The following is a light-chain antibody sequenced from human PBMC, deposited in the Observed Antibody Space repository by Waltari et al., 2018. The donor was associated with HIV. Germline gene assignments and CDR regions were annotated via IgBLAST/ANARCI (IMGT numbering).Light chain of an antibody. J-gene: IGLJ3*02. CDR3: SSYAATTTIL. CDR2: EVT. Sequence: QSVLTQPASVSGSPGQSITISCTGTNSDVGAYDYVSWYQQYPGKAPKLLIYEVTIRSPGISDRVSGSNSGNTASMTISGLQPEDEAHYYCSSYAATTTILFGGGTRLTVL. CDR1: NSDVGAYDY. V-gene: IGLV2-14*01.